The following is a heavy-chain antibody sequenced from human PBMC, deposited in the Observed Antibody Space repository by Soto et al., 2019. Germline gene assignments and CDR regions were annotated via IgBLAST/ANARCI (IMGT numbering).Heavy chain of an antibody. J-gene: IGHJ4*02. CDR3: TTRDFWSGYFDY. Sequence: GGSLRLSCAASGFTFSNAWMNWVRQAPGKGLEWVGRIKRKTDGGTTDYAAPVKGRFTISRDDSKNTLYLQMNSLKTEDTAVYYCTTRDFWSGYFDYWGQGTLVTVSS. V-gene: IGHV3-15*07. CDR2: IKRKTDGGTT. CDR1: GFTFSNAW. D-gene: IGHD3-3*01.